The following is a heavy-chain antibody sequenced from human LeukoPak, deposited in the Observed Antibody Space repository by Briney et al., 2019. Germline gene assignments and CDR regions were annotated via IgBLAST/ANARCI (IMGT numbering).Heavy chain of an antibody. D-gene: IGHD1-26*01. CDR2: ISAYNGNT. Sequence: ASVKVSCKASGYTFTSYGISWVRQAPGQGLEWMGWISAYNGNTNYAQKLQGRVTMTIDTSTSTAYMELRSPRSDDTAVYYCARDHGSGSERPDAFDIWGQGTMVTVSS. CDR1: GYTFTSYG. J-gene: IGHJ3*02. V-gene: IGHV1-18*01. CDR3: ARDHGSGSERPDAFDI.